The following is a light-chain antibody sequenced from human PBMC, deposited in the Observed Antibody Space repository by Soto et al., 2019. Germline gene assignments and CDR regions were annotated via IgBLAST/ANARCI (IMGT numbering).Light chain of an antibody. Sequence: EIVLTQSPATLALSTGERATLSCRASQSVSSYLAWYQQKPGQAPRLLISDASNRATGIPVRFSGSGFGTDFTLTISSLEAEDSAVYYCQQRSNWPSITFGQGTRLEIK. V-gene: IGKV3-11*01. CDR1: QSVSSY. CDR3: QQRSNWPSIT. J-gene: IGKJ5*01. CDR2: DAS.